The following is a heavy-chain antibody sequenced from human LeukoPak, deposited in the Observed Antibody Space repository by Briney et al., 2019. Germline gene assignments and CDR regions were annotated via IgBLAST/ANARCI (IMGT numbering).Heavy chain of an antibody. J-gene: IGHJ4*02. V-gene: IGHV3-7*05. CDR1: GFTFSTHW. D-gene: IGHD1-26*01. Sequence: PGGSLRLSCAASGFTFSTHWMIWLRQAPWKGLEWVANIKQDGSEKYYVDSVKGRFIISRDNAKNSLYLQMNSLRAEDTAVYYCANALGAHYFDSWGQGTLVTVSS. CDR2: IKQDGSEK. CDR3: ANALGAHYFDS.